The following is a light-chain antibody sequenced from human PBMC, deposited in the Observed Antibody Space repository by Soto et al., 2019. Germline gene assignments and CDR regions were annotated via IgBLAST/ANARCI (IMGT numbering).Light chain of an antibody. J-gene: IGKJ5*01. CDR3: QQRSDWPLIT. CDR1: QSVSSN. CDR2: GAS. Sequence: EIVMTQSPATLSVSPGERATPSRRASQSVSSNLAWYQQKPGQAHRLIVYGASTRATGIPARFSGSGSGTDFTLTISSLEPEDFAVYYGQQRSDWPLITFGQGTRLEIK. V-gene: IGKV3-15*01.